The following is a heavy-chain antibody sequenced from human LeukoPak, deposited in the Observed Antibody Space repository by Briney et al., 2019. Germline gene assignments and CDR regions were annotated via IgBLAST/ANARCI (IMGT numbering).Heavy chain of an antibody. CDR3: AREGASGGVLV. J-gene: IGHJ3*01. D-gene: IGHD2-15*01. CDR1: GGSISSYY. V-gene: IGHV4-59*01. Sequence: PSETPSLTCTVSGGSISSYYWSWIRQPPGKGLEWIGYIYYSGSTNYNPSLKSRVTISVDTSKNQFSLKLSSVTAADTAVYYCAREGASGGVLVWGQGTMVTVSS. CDR2: IYYSGST.